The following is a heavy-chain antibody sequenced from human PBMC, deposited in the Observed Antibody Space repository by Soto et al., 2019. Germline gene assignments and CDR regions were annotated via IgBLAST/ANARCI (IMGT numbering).Heavy chain of an antibody. CDR1: GFTFSYYA. D-gene: IGHD3-22*01. CDR3: AREGVHNYNEYYFDY. CDR2: ISGIRDYI. V-gene: IGHV3-21*06. J-gene: IGHJ4*02. Sequence: LRLSCAASGFTFSYYALHWVRRAPGKGLEWVSSISGIRDYIRYADSVKGRFTISRDNAKTSLYLQMNSLTAEDTAVYYCAREGVHNYNEYYFDYWGQGTLVTVSS.